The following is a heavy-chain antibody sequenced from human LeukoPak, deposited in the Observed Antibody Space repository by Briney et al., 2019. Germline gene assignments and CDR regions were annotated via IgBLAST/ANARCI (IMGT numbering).Heavy chain of an antibody. J-gene: IGHJ4*02. CDR1: GGSFSGCY. CDR2: INHSGST. CDR3: ASYNRWELRTFDY. V-gene: IGHV4-34*01. Sequence: SETLSLTCAVYGGSFSGCYWSWIRQPPGKGLEWIGEINHSGSTNYNPSLKSRVTISVDTSKNQFSLKLSSVTAADTAVYYCASYNRWELRTFDYWGKGTLVTVSS. D-gene: IGHD1-26*01.